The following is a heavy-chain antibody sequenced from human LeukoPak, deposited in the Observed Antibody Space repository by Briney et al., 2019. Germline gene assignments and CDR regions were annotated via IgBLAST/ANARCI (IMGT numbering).Heavy chain of an antibody. CDR2: VIPIFGTA. CDR1: GGTFSSYA. J-gene: IGHJ4*02. CDR3: TSRLYCSNTRCRNFPFAY. Sequence: SEKLSCNASGGTFSSYAIYWVRHAPRQGLELMGEVIPIFGTANYAKKFQERVTITADESTSTPYMKQCSLRSEDTAIYYWTSRLYCSNTRCRNFPFAYWGQGTLVTVSS. V-gene: IGHV1-69*13. D-gene: IGHD2-2*01.